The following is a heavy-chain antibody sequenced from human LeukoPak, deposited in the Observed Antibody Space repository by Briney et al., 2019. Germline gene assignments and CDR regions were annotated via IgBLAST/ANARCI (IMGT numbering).Heavy chain of an antibody. CDR2: INPSGGST. D-gene: IGHD2-15*01. J-gene: IGHJ4*02. V-gene: IGHV1-46*01. CDR3: ATGPVGYCSGGSCNPFDY. CDR1: GYTFTSYY. Sequence: GASVKVSCKASGYTFTSYYMHWVRQAPGQGLEWMGIINPSGGSTSYAQKFQGRVTMTEDTSTDTAYMELSSLRSEDTAVYYCATGPVGYCSGGSCNPFDYWGQGTLVTVSS.